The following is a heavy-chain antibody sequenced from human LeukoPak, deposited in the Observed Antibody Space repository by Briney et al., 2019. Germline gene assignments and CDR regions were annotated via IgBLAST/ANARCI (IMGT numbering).Heavy chain of an antibody. V-gene: IGHV3-49*03. D-gene: IGHD5-12*01. CDR3: SRSAGYDFILEY. CDR1: GFTFSSYA. J-gene: IGHJ4*02. CDR2: IRSEAYDTTP. Sequence: GGSLRLSCAASGFTFSSYAMSWFRQAPGKGLEWVGFIRSEAYDTTPQYGASVKGRFTISKDDSRRIAFLQMSGLKTEGTAVYYCSRSAGYDFILEYWGQGTLVTVSS.